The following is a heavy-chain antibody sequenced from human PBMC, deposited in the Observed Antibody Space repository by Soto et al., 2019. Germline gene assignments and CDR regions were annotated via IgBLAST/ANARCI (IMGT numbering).Heavy chain of an antibody. D-gene: IGHD2-15*01. CDR2: ISYDGSHK. CDR3: AKDGAPRYSSRSSCLPVGAY. Sequence: QVQLVESGGGVVQPGRSLRLSCAGSGFTFSNYGLHWVRQAPGKGLEWVAVISYDGSHKYYADSVKGRFTISRDNSNNMLNLQMDSLRAEDTAVSYCAKDGAPRYSSRSSCLPVGAYWGQGTLVTVSS. V-gene: IGHV3-30*18. CDR1: GFTFSNYG. J-gene: IGHJ4*02.